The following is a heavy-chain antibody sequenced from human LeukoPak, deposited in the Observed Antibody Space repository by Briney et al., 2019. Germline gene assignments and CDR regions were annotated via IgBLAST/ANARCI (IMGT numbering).Heavy chain of an antibody. CDR2: INHSGST. Sequence: SETLSLTCAVYGGSFSGYYWSWIRQPPGKGLEWIGEINHSGSTNYNPSLKSRVTISVDTSKNQFSLKLNSVTAADTAVYYCARRIFGVVMSNYYYMDVWGKGTTVTVSS. D-gene: IGHD3-3*01. CDR3: ARRIFGVVMSNYYYMDV. V-gene: IGHV4-34*01. CDR1: GGSFSGYY. J-gene: IGHJ6*03.